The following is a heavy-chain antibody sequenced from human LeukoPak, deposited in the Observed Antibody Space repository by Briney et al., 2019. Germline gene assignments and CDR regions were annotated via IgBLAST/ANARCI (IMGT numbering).Heavy chain of an antibody. CDR3: VRRRVGVAPASDM. D-gene: IGHD1-26*01. V-gene: IGHV3-66*04. J-gene: IGHJ3*02. CDR1: GITVSSNY. Sequence: GGSLRLSCVASGITVSSNYMSWVRQAPGKGLEWVSVIYSGGSTYYADSVKGRFTISRDNFKNTLYLQMNSLKTEDTAVYYCVRRRVGVAPASDMWGQGTTVTVSS. CDR2: IYSGGST.